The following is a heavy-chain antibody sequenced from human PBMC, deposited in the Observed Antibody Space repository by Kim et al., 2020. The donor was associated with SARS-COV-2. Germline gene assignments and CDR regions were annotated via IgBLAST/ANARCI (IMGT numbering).Heavy chain of an antibody. J-gene: IGHJ6*02. Sequence: SLKSRVTISVDTSKNQFSLKLSSVTAADTAVYYCALFRGVPYYYYYGMDVWGQGTTVTVSS. V-gene: IGHV4-34*13. D-gene: IGHD3-10*01. CDR3: ALFRGVPYYYYYGMDV.